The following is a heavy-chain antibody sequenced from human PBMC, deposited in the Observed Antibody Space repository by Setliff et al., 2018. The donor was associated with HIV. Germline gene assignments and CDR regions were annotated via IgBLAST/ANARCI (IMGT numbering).Heavy chain of an antibody. V-gene: IGHV3-23*01. CDR3: AKKTAAYTSGSWLHY. Sequence: PGGSLRLSCASSGFTLSSYAMTWVRQAPGKRLECVAVISGSGGDTYYADSVKGRFVISREKSKSTLYLQMNSLRAEDTAVYYCAKKTAAYTSGSWLHYWGQGTLVTVSS. CDR2: ISGSGGDT. J-gene: IGHJ4*02. CDR1: GFTLSSYA. D-gene: IGHD3-10*01.